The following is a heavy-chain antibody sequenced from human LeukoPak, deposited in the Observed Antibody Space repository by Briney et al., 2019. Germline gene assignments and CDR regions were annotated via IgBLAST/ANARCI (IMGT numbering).Heavy chain of an antibody. J-gene: IGHJ5*02. CDR2: IFYSGSA. CDR3: ARGNGWYYP. D-gene: IGHD6-19*01. CDR1: GGSISNFY. Sequence: PETLSLTCTVSGGSISNFYWSWIRQPPGKGLEWIGYIFYSGSANYNPSLKSRVTISVDTSKNQFSLRLTSVTAADTAVYYCARGNGWYYPWGQGTLVTVSS. V-gene: IGHV4-59*08.